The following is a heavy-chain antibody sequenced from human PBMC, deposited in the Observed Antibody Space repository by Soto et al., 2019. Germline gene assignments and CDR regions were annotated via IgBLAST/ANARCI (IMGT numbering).Heavy chain of an antibody. D-gene: IGHD3-10*01. CDR1: GFTFSSYW. J-gene: IGHJ6*02. V-gene: IGHV3-7*05. CDR2: IKQDGSEK. CDR3: AREEVWFGELLADYYYGMDV. Sequence: GGSLRLSCAASGFTFSSYWMSWVRQAPGKGLEWVANIKQDGSEKYYVDSVKGRFTISRDNAKNSLYLQMNSLRAEDTAVYYCAREEVWFGELLADYYYGMDVWGQGTTVTVSS.